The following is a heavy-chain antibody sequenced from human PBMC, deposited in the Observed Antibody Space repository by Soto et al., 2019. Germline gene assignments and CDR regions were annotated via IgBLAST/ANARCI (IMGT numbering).Heavy chain of an antibody. J-gene: IGHJ5*02. CDR1: GGSFSGYY. D-gene: IGHD3-16*01. CDR3: GGGREHIMITLGGVNNWFDP. CDR2: INHSGST. Sequence: ASETLSLTCAVYGGSFSGYYWSWIRQPPGKGLEGIGEINHSGSTNYNPSLKSRVTISVDTSKNQFPLKLSSVTAADTAVYYCGGGREHIMITLGGVNNWFDPRGKCTRVTVSS. V-gene: IGHV4-34*01.